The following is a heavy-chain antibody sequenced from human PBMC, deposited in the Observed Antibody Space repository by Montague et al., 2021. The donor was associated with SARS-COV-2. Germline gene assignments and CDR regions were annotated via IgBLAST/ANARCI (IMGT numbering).Heavy chain of an antibody. J-gene: IGHJ5*02. Sequence: TLSLTCTVSGASITSSNWWNWVRQPPGKGLEWIGQIYHSGSTNYNPSLKSRLALSLDKSKNQFSLNLSSVTAADTAVYYCARQIQQVVLSPAKLTNWFDPWGLGTLVTVAS. D-gene: IGHD2-15*01. CDR2: IYHSGST. CDR1: GASITSSNW. CDR3: ARQIQQVVLSPAKLTNWFDP. V-gene: IGHV4-4*02.